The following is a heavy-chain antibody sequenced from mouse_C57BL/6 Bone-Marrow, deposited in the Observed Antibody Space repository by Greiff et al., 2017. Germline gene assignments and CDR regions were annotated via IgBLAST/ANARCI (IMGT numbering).Heavy chain of an antibody. CDR2: IDPSDSYT. J-gene: IGHJ2*01. CDR3: ARGDYSNYCFDY. CDR1: GYTFTSYW. D-gene: IGHD2-5*01. V-gene: IGHV1-50*01. Sequence: QVQLQQPGAELVKPGASVKLSCKASGYTFTSYWMQWVKQRPGQGLAWIGEIDPSDSYTNYNPKFQGKATLTVDTSSSTAYLQLSSLTSEDSAVYYGARGDYSNYCFDYWGQGTTLTVSA.